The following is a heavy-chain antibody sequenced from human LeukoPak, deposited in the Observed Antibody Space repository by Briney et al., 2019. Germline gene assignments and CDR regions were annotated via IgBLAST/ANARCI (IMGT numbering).Heavy chain of an antibody. CDR2: ISWNSGSI. J-gene: IGHJ3*02. CDR3: AKAHSDYDFWSGYSSVNDAFDI. Sequence: GGSLRLSCAASGFTFDDYAMHWVRQAPGKGLEWVSGISWNSGSIGYADSVKGRFTISRDNAKNSLYLQMNSLRAEDTALYYCAKAHSDYDFWSGYSSVNDAFDIWGQGTMVTVSS. D-gene: IGHD3-3*01. V-gene: IGHV3-9*01. CDR1: GFTFDDYA.